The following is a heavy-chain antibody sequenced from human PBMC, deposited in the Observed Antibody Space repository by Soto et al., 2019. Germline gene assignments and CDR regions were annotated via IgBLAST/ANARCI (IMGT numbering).Heavy chain of an antibody. D-gene: IGHD3-9*01. Sequence: ASVKVSCKASGYTFTDYYMHWVRQAPGQGLEWVGWINPKSGGTSYARKVQGRVTMTRDTSISTANMELTRLTSDDTAVYYCARDYNILTGSLWAWGQGTLATVST. J-gene: IGHJ4*02. CDR3: ARDYNILTGSLWA. V-gene: IGHV1-2*02. CDR1: GYTFTDYY. CDR2: INPKSGGT.